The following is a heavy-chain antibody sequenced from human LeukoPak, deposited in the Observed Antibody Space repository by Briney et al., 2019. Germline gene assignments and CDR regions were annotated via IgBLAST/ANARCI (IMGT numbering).Heavy chain of an antibody. J-gene: IGHJ4*02. CDR2: ISSNGGST. V-gene: IGHV3-64D*06. CDR3: VKDSSSGSYFDY. Sequence: GGSLRLSCSASGFTFSRYAMHWVRQAPGKGLEYVSAISSNGGSTYYADSVKGRFTISRDNSRNTLHLQMSSLRVEDTAVYYCVKDSSSGSYFDYWGKGTLVTVSS. D-gene: IGHD3-10*01. CDR1: GFTFSRYA.